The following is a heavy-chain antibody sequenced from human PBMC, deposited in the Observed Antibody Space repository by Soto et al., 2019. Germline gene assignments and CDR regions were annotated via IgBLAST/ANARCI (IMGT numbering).Heavy chain of an antibody. CDR2: IYHSGST. Sequence: PSETLSLTCAVSGGSISSSNWWGWVRQPPGKGLEWIGEIYHSGSTNYNPSLKSRVTISVDKSKNQFSLKLSSVTAADTAVYYCARAKRYDSSGYYGYFDYWGQGTLVTVSS. D-gene: IGHD3-22*01. CDR3: ARAKRYDSSGYYGYFDY. J-gene: IGHJ4*02. V-gene: IGHV4-4*02. CDR1: GGSISSSNW.